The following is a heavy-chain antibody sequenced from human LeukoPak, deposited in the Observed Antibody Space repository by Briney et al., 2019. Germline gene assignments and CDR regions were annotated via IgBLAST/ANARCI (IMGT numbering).Heavy chain of an antibody. D-gene: IGHD6-13*01. J-gene: IGHJ4*02. CDR3: ARRGLAAPGTFFDD. V-gene: IGHV5-10-1*01. Sequence: GESLKISCKGFGYTFIRNWVSWVRQMPGKGLEWMGRIDPSDSYTNYSPSFQGHVAISADKSTSTAYLQWSSLKASDTAMYYCARRGLAAPGTFFDDWGQGTLVTVSS. CDR1: GYTFIRNW. CDR2: IDPSDSYT.